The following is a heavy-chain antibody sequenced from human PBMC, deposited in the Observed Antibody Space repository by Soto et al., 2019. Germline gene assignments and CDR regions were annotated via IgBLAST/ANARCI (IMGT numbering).Heavy chain of an antibody. D-gene: IGHD2-8*01. CDR1: GYSFTSYW. CDR2: IDPSDSYT. Sequence: GESLKISCKGSGYSFTSYWISWVRQMPGKVLEWMGRIDPSDSYTNYSPSFQGHVTISADKSISTAYLQWSSLKASDTAMYYCARFGYCTNGVCLPQYGMDVWGQGXTVTVYS. CDR3: ARFGYCTNGVCLPQYGMDV. V-gene: IGHV5-10-1*01. J-gene: IGHJ6*02.